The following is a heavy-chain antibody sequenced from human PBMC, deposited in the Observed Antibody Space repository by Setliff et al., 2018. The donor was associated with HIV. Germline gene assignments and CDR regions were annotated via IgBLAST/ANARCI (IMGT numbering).Heavy chain of an antibody. Sequence: ASVKVSCKASGYTFTTYAINWVRQAPGQGLEWMGRIIPNSGGTNYAQKFQGRVTMTRDTSISTAYMELSSLRSEDTAVYYCASIDCGGDCYSYYYYGMDVWGQGTTVTVSS. D-gene: IGHD2-21*02. J-gene: IGHJ6*02. CDR2: IIPNSGGT. CDR1: GYTFTTYA. CDR3: ASIDCGGDCYSYYYYGMDV. V-gene: IGHV1-2*06.